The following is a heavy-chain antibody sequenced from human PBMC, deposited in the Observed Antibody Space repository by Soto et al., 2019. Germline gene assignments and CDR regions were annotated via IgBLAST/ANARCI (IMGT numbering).Heavy chain of an antibody. CDR3: ARGPLFDDDYSDHEWDYNYFDP. D-gene: IGHD3-16*01. J-gene: IGHJ5*02. CDR1: GYTFTFYG. CDR2: ISAYNGHT. Sequence: QVHLVQSGAEVKKPGASVKVSCKTSGYTFTFYGITWVRQAPGQGLEWMGWISAYNGHTNYAQKFQDRVTMTTDTLTSTXXMXLRSLKSDDTAXXYCARGPLFDDDYSDHEWDYNYFDPWGQGTLVTVSS. V-gene: IGHV1-18*01.